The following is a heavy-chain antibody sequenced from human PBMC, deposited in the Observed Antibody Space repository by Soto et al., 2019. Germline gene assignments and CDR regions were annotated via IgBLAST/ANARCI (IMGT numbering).Heavy chain of an antibody. J-gene: IGHJ4*02. Sequence: GGSLRLSCAASGFSFSSYAMSWVRQAPGKGLEWVSVLSGIGGRTNYADSVKGRFTISRDNSKNTLYMQMNSLRVEDTAVYYCAKTNGRGYYDSSGYYSFDYWGQGALVTVSS. CDR3: AKTNGRGYYDSSGYYSFDY. CDR2: LSGIGGRT. D-gene: IGHD3-22*01. V-gene: IGHV3-23*01. CDR1: GFSFSSYA.